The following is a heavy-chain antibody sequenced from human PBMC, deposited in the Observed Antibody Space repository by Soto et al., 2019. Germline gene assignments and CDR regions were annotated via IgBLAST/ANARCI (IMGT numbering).Heavy chain of an antibody. CDR2: ISGSGGST. Sequence: SLRLSCAASGFTFSSYAMSWVRQAPGKGLEWVSAISGSGGSTYYADSVKGRFTISRDNSKNTLYLQMNSLRAEDTAVYYCVVVVAAAGQLDYWGQGTLVTVSS. CDR1: GFTFSSYA. CDR3: VVVVAAAGQLDY. V-gene: IGHV3-23*01. J-gene: IGHJ4*02. D-gene: IGHD2-15*01.